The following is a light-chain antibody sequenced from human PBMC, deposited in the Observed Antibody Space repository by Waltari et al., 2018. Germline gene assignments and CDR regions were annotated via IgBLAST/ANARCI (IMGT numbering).Light chain of an antibody. Sequence: DIQMTQSPPSLSAFVGDRVVITCRACQTISDYLNWYQQKPGKAPKLLIYAAASLHTGVPSRFSDSGSGTDFTLTISGLQPEDIATYYCQQSYSTWTFGQGTKVELK. V-gene: IGKV1-39*01. J-gene: IGKJ1*01. CDR3: QQSYSTWT. CDR1: QTISDY. CDR2: AAA.